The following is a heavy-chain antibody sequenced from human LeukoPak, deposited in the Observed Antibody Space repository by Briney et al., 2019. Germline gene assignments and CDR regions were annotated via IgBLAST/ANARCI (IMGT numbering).Heavy chain of an antibody. V-gene: IGHV3-33*01. Sequence: GGSLRLSCAASGFTFSSYGMHRVRQAPGKGLEWVAVIWYDGSNKYYADSVKGRFTISRDNSKNTLYLQMNSLRAEDTAVYYCARDRHSNPLYYYYYGMDVWGQGTTVTVSS. CDR1: GFTFSSYG. J-gene: IGHJ6*02. D-gene: IGHD4-11*01. CDR2: IWYDGSNK. CDR3: ARDRHSNPLYYYYYGMDV.